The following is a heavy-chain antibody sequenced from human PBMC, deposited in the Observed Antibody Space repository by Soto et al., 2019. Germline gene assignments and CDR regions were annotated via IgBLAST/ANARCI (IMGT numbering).Heavy chain of an antibody. Sequence: PGGSLRLSCAASGFTFSSYWMHWVRQAPGKGLVWVSRINSDGSSTSYADSVKGRFTISRDNAKNTLYLQMNSLRAEDTAVYYCARNYYYYYYGMDVWGQGTTVTVSS. CDR3: ARNYYYYYYGMDV. D-gene: IGHD1-7*01. V-gene: IGHV3-74*01. J-gene: IGHJ6*02. CDR2: INSDGSST. CDR1: GFTFSSYW.